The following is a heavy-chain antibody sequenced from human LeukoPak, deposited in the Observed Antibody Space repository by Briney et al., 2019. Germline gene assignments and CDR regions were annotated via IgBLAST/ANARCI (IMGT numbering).Heavy chain of an antibody. CDR2: ISPFNGNT. CDR1: GYTFTSHG. Sequence: ASVKVSCKASGYTFTSHGFSWVRQAPGQGLEWMGWISPFNGNTNYAEKFRARVTMTTDASTSIVAMESRSLRSDDTAIYYCARGSLGWGSEPEYFDYWGQGTLVTVSS. D-gene: IGHD1-14*01. CDR3: ARGSLGWGSEPEYFDY. J-gene: IGHJ4*02. V-gene: IGHV1-18*01.